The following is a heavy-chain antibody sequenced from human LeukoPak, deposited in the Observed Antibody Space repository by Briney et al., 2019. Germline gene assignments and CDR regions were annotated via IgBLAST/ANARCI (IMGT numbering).Heavy chain of an antibody. Sequence: PGGSLRLSCAASGFTFSSYGMHWVRQALGKGLEWVAVIWYDGSNKYYADSVKGRFTISRDNSKNTLYLQMNSLRAEDTAVYYCARDTRVYDGNFGLDYWGRATIVTVSS. CDR3: ARDTRVYDGNFGLDY. CDR1: GFTFSSYG. V-gene: IGHV3-33*01. J-gene: IGHJ4*02. D-gene: IGHD4-23*01. CDR2: IWYDGSNK.